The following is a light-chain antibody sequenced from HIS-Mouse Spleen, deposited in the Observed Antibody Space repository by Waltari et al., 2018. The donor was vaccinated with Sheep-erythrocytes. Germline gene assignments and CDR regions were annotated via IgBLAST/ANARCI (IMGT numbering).Light chain of an antibody. Sequence: QYALTQPASVSGSPGQSITISCTGTSSDVGSYHLVSWYQPHPGKAPKLMIYEGSKRPSGVSNRFSGSKSGNTASLTISGLQAEDEADYYCCSYAGSSTFHVVFGGGTKLTVL. CDR1: SSDVGSYHL. V-gene: IGLV2-23*03. CDR3: CSYAGSSTFHVV. CDR2: EGS. J-gene: IGLJ2*01.